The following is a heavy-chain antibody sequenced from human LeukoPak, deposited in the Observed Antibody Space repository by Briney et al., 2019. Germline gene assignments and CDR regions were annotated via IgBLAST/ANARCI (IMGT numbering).Heavy chain of an antibody. CDR2: IYYSGST. J-gene: IGHJ3*02. Sequence: PSETLSLTCTVSGGSISSYYWSWIRQPPGKGLEWIGYIYYSGSTNYNPSLKSRVTISVDTSKNQFSLKLSSVTAADTAVYYCASLQSTYYDFWSAQQVAFDIWGQGTMVTVSS. CDR1: GGSISSYY. V-gene: IGHV4-59*01. D-gene: IGHD3-3*01. CDR3: ASLQSTYYDFWSAQQVAFDI.